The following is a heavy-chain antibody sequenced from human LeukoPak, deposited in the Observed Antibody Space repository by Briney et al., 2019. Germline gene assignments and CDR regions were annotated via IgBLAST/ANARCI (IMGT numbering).Heavy chain of an antibody. CDR3: ARGRDRSKAGDL. J-gene: IGHJ5*02. CDR1: GGSCDDYY. V-gene: IGHV4-34*01. CDR2: IHPHGIF. D-gene: IGHD5-24*01. Sequence: PSETLSLTCAVHGGSCDDYYCRWIRQPPGKGPEWIGEIHPHGIFYYNSSLVSRVTISIETSKTQFSLRLTSVTAADTAFYYCARGRDRSKAGDLWGQGSLVTVSS.